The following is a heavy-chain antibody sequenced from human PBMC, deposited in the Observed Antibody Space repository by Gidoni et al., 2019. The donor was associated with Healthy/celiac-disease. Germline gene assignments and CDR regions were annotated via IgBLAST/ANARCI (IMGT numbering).Heavy chain of an antibody. CDR2: ISGGGGST. Sequence: EVHLLESGGGLVQPGGSLRLSCAASGFTFSIYAMSWVRQAPGKGLGWVSVISGGGGSTYYAASVKGRFTISRDNSKNTLYLQMNSLRAEDTAVYYCAKDLTGPTYYWGQEPWSPSP. V-gene: IGHV3-23*01. CDR3: AKDLTGPTYY. J-gene: IGHJ4*01. CDR1: GFTFSIYA.